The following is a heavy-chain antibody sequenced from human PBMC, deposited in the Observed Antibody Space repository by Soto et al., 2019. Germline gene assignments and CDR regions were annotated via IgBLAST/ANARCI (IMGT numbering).Heavy chain of an antibody. J-gene: IGHJ6*02. CDR1: GVSVCSGSYY. CDR2: IYYSGST. V-gene: IGHV4-61*01. D-gene: IGHD6-19*01. CDR3: ARDYRAVAGYYYYSGMDV. Sequence: ETLSLISTVSGVSVCSGSYYWRWIRQPPVVGLEWIGYIYYSGSTNYNLSLKSRVTVSVDTSKNQFPLKLSSVTGADTAVYYCARDYRAVAGYYYYSGMDVWGRGT.